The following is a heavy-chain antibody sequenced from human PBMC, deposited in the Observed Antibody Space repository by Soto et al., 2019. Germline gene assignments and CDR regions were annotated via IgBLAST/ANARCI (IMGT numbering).Heavy chain of an antibody. CDR1: GFPFSNYG. D-gene: IGHD6-19*01. V-gene: IGHV3-30*18. CDR3: AKGEQWLVRGGYFDW. CDR2: TSYDGSNA. J-gene: IGHJ4*02. Sequence: PGGSLRLSCAASGFPFSNYGMHWVRQAPGKGLEWVAVTSYDGSNAYYADSVKGRFIISRDNSKNTLYLQVNNLRPEDTAVYHCAKGEQWLVRGGYFDWWGQGTLVTVSS.